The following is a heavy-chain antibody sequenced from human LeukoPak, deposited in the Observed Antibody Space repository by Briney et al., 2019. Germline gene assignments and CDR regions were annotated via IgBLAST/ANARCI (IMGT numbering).Heavy chain of an antibody. J-gene: IGHJ4*02. CDR1: GFIFSSYN. D-gene: IGHD3-22*01. Sequence: GGSLRLSCAASGFIFSSYNMNWVCQAPGKGLEWVSSISTSSSYIYYADSVKGRFTISRDNAKNSLYLQMNSLRGEDTAVYYCPIVLRYYYDSRGHDYWGQGTLVTVSS. CDR2: ISTSSSYI. CDR3: PIVLRYYYDSRGHDY. V-gene: IGHV3-21*01.